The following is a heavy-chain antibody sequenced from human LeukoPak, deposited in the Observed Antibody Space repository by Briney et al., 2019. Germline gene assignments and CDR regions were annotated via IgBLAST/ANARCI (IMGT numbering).Heavy chain of an antibody. CDR2: IRYDGSNK. J-gene: IGHJ4*02. CDR3: AKDRSITMIVSVGFDY. CDR1: GFTFSSYG. Sequence: GGSLRLSCAASGFTFSSYGMHRVRQAPGQGLEWVAFIRYDGSNKYYADSVKGRFTISRDNSKNTLYLQMNSLRAEDTAVYYCAKDRSITMIVSVGFDYWGQGTLVTVSS. V-gene: IGHV3-30*02. D-gene: IGHD3-22*01.